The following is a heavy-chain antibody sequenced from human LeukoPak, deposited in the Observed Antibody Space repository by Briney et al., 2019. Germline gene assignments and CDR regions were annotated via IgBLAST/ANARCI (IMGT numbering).Heavy chain of an antibody. CDR1: GFTFSSYI. J-gene: IGHJ4*02. CDR3: ANTYYDYVWGSN. V-gene: IGHV3-48*02. Sequence: GGSLRLSCAASGFTFSSYIMNWVRQAPGKGLEWVSYISSGSSTIYYADSVKGRFTISRDNAKNSLYLQMNSLRDEDTAVYYCANTYYDYVWGSNWGQGTLVTVSS. CDR2: ISSGSSTI. D-gene: IGHD3-16*01.